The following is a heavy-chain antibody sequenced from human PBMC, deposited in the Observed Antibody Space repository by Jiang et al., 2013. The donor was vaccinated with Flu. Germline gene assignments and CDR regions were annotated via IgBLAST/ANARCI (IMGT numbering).Heavy chain of an antibody. CDR2: INTNTGNP. J-gene: IGHJ6*02. V-gene: IGHV7-4-1*02. CDR3: ARVGNTMVQGKTNQTYYYGMDV. D-gene: IGHD3-10*01. CDR1: GYTFTSYA. Sequence: QSGSELKKPGASVKISCKPSGYTFTSYAMNWVRQAPGQGLEWMGWINTNTGNPTYAQGFTGRFVFSLDTSVSTAYLQISSLKAEDTAVYYCARVGNTMVQGKTNQTYYYGMDVWGQGTTVTVSS.